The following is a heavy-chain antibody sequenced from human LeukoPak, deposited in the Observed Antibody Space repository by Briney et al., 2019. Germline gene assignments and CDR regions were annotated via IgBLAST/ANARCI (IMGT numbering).Heavy chain of an antibody. CDR2: ISAYNGNT. CDR1: GYSFTSYW. V-gene: IGHV1-18*04. J-gene: IGHJ3*02. Sequence: GESLKISCKGSGYSFTSYWIGWVRQAPGQGLEWMGWISAYNGNTNYAQKLQGRVTMTTDTSTSTAYMELRSLRSDDTAVYYCASSHYYDSSGPYAFDIWGQGTMVTVSS. CDR3: ASSHYYDSSGPYAFDI. D-gene: IGHD3-22*01.